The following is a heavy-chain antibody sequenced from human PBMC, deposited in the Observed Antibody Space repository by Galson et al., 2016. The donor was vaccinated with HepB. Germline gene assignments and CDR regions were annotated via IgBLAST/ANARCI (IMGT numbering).Heavy chain of an antibody. CDR3: ARRRGGDAFDI. Sequence: ETLSLTCTVSGGSISSYYWSWIRQPPGKGLEWIGYIYYSGSTNYNPSLRSRVTISVDTSKNQFSLKLSSVTAADTAVYYCARRRGGDAFDIWGQGTMVTVSS. V-gene: IGHV4-59*08. CDR1: GGSISSYY. J-gene: IGHJ3*02. CDR2: IYYSGST. D-gene: IGHD2-15*01.